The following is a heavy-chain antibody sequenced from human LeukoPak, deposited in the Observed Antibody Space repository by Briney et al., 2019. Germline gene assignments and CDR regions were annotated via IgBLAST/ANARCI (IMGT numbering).Heavy chain of an antibody. Sequence: SETLSLTCTVSGGSITSSGYFWGWIRQSPGKGLEWIGSIHSSGSTYYKPSLKSRITISVDTSKNLFSLKLSSVTAADTAVYYCARQRAFDIWGQGTMVTVSS. V-gene: IGHV4-39*01. CDR3: ARQRAFDI. J-gene: IGHJ3*02. CDR2: IHSSGST. CDR1: GGSITSSGYF.